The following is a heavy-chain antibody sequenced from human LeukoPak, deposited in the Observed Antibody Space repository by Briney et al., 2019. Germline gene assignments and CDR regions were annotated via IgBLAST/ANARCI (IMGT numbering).Heavy chain of an antibody. D-gene: IGHD1-7*01. CDR2: ISGSGDST. Sequence: GGSLRLSCAASGFTFSNYAMSWVRQAPGKGLEWVSGISGSGDSTYYADSVKGRFTISRDNSKNTLYLQMNSLRAEDTAVYYCARGRNYRNYSWYFDLWGRGTLVTVSS. CDR3: ARGRNYRNYSWYFDL. J-gene: IGHJ2*01. CDR1: GFTFSNYA. V-gene: IGHV3-23*01.